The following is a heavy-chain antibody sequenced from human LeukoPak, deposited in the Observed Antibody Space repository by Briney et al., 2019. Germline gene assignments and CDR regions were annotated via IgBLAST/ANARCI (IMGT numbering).Heavy chain of an antibody. CDR2: VSGSGGST. J-gene: IGHJ4*02. Sequence: GPSLRLSCAVSGFTFSSYAMSWVRQAPGKGLEWVSAVSGSGGSTYYADSVKGRFTISRDNSKNTLYLQMTSLRAEDTAVYYWAKDVFSYRAGIVGATLDYWGQGTLVTVSS. CDR3: AKDVFSYRAGIVGATLDY. D-gene: IGHD1-26*01. V-gene: IGHV3-23*01. CDR1: GFTFSSYA.